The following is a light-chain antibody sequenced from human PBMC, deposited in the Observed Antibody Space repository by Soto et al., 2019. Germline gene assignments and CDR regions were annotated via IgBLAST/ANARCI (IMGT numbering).Light chain of an antibody. V-gene: IGLV2-14*03. J-gene: IGLJ2*01. Sequence: QSALTQPASVSGSPGQAITISCTGTSSDIGGYNYVSWYQQHPGKAPKVMIYDVTNRPSGVSNRFSGSKSGNTASLTISGLQAEDEADYYCSSYTNSSTVVFGGGTKLTVL. CDR3: SSYTNSSTVV. CDR2: DVT. CDR1: SSDIGGYNY.